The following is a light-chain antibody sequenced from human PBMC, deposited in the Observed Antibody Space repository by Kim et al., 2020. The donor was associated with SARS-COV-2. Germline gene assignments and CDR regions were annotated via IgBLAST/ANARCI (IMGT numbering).Light chain of an antibody. CDR1: QSISMF. CDR2: SAF. J-gene: IGKJ4*01. V-gene: IGKV1-39*01. Sequence: DIALTQSPSSLSASVGDRVSITCRASQSISMFLNWYQQKPGIVPELLINSAFSLQSGVPSRFSGSGSGTEFTLIISSLQPEDFATYYCQQSYRVPLTFGGGTKVDIK. CDR3: QQSYRVPLT.